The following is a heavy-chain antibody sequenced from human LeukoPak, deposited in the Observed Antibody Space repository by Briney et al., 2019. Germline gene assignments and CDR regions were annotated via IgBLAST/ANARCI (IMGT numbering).Heavy chain of an antibody. D-gene: IGHD6-13*01. J-gene: IGHJ6*02. CDR1: GYTFTSYD. Sequence: ASVKVSCKASGYTFTSYDINWVRQATGQGLEWMGWMNPNSGSTGYAQKFQGRVTMTRNTSISTAYMELSSLRSEDTAVYYCASYPPYSSSWYGPYYYGMDVWGQGTTVTVSS. CDR3: ASYPPYSSSWYGPYYYGMDV. V-gene: IGHV1-8*01. CDR2: MNPNSGST.